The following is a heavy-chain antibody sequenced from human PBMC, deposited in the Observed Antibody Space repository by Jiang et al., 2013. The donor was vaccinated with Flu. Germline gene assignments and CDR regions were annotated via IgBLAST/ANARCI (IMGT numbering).Heavy chain of an antibody. CDR3: ARGPVDSAMDNYWGQFTHYMDV. Sequence: VQLLESGGGVVRPGGSLRLSCAASGFIFDDHAMSWVRQVPGKGLEWVSGINWNGGSTGHADSVKGRFTISRDNAKNSLYLQMNSLSADDTALYYCARGPVDSAMDNYWGQFTHYMDVVGQRDH. D-gene: IGHD5-18*01. CDR1: GFIFDDHA. J-gene: IGHJ6*03. CDR2: INWNGGST. V-gene: IGHV3-20*04.